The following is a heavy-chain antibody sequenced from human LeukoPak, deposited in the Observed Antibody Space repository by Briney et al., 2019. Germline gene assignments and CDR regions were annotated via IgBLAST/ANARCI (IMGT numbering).Heavy chain of an antibody. D-gene: IGHD1-26*01. CDR1: GGSISSSSYY. Sequence: PSETLSLTCTVSGGSISSSSYYWGWIRQPPGKGLEWIGETYSGGSTYSDPSLKSQVTISVDTSKNQFSLKLSSVTAADTAVYYCARTSGRGAFDIWGQGTMVTVSS. J-gene: IGHJ3*02. CDR3: ARTSGRGAFDI. CDR2: TYSGGST. V-gene: IGHV4-39*01.